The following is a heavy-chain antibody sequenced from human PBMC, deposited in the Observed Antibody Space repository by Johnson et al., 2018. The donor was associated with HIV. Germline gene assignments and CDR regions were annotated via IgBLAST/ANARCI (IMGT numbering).Heavy chain of an antibody. CDR3: AKEAYSSDAFDL. J-gene: IGHJ3*01. CDR2: IRYDGSNK. Sequence: QMLLVESGGGLVQPGRSLKLSCAASGFTFSTYGIHWVRQSPGKGLEWVAFIRYDGSNKYYADSVKGRFTISRDNSKNTLYLQMNSLRAEDTAVYYCAKEAYSSDAFDLWCQGTMVTVSS. CDR1: GFTFSTYG. D-gene: IGHD2-21*01. V-gene: IGHV3-30*02.